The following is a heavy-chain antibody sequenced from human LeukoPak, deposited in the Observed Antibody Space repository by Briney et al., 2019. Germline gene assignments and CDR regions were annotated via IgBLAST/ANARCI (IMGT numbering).Heavy chain of an antibody. D-gene: IGHD3-3*01. V-gene: IGHV3-23*01. CDR3: ARGARRITIFGVVIIPVLVTPVDY. CDR2: ISGSGGST. Sequence: GGSLRLSCAASGFTFSSYAMSWVRQAPGKGLEWVSAISGSGGSTYYADSVKGRFTISRDNSKNTLYLQMNSLRAEDTAVYYCARGARRITIFGVVIIPVLVTPVDYWGQGTLVTVSS. J-gene: IGHJ4*02. CDR1: GFTFSSYA.